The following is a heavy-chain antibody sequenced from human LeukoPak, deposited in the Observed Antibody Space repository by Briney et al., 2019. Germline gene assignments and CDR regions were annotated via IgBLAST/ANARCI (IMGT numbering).Heavy chain of an antibody. CDR2: IYYTGTT. Sequence: SQTLSLTCTVSGGSISISDYYWSWIRQPPGKGLEWAGFIYYTGTTYNSPSLKSRATISLDTSKNQFSLKMSSVTAADTAVYYCARQFYASPPGLDNWGQGILVTVSS. CDR1: GGSISISDYY. V-gene: IGHV4-30-4*01. CDR3: ARQFYASPPGLDN. D-gene: IGHD5/OR15-5a*01. J-gene: IGHJ4*02.